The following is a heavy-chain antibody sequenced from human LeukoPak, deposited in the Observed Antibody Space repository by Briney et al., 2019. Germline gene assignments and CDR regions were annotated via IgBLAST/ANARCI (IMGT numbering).Heavy chain of an antibody. CDR3: ARYVWGSYPTFEDY. CDR1: SGSIGSYY. Sequence: PSETLSLTCSVSSGSIGSYYWSWIRQPPGKGLEWIGYIYYSGSTNYNPSLKSRVTISVDTSKKQFSLKLSSVTAADTAVYYCARYVWGSYPTFEDYWGQGTLVTVSS. J-gene: IGHJ4*02. D-gene: IGHD3-16*02. V-gene: IGHV4-59*01. CDR2: IYYSGST.